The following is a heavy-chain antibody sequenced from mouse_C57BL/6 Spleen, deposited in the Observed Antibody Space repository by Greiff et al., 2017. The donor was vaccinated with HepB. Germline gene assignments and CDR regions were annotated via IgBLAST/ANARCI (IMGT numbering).Heavy chain of an antibody. V-gene: IGHV1-55*01. CDR1: GYTFTSYW. D-gene: IGHD2-4*01. J-gene: IGHJ3*01. CDR2: IYPGSGST. CDR3: ARLSDYEGPWFAY. Sequence: QVQLQQPGAELVKPGASVKMSCKASGYTFTSYWITWVKQRPGQGLEWIGDIYPGSGSTNYNEKFKSKATLTVDTSSSTAYMQLSSLTSEDSAVYCCARLSDYEGPWFAYWGQGTLVTVSA.